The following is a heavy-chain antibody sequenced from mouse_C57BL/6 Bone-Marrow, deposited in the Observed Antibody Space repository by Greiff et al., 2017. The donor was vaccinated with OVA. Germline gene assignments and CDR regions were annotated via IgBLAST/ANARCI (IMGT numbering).Heavy chain of an antibody. Sequence: QVHVKQPGTELVKPGASVKLSCKASGYTFTSYWMHWVKQRPGQGLEWIGNINPSNGGTNYNEKFKSKATLTVDKSSSTAYMQLSSLTSEDSSVYYCARYLLLLCYFDVWGTGTTVTVSS. D-gene: IGHD1-1*01. CDR2: INPSNGGT. CDR1: GYTFTSYW. CDR3: ARYLLLLCYFDV. J-gene: IGHJ1*03. V-gene: IGHV1-53*01.